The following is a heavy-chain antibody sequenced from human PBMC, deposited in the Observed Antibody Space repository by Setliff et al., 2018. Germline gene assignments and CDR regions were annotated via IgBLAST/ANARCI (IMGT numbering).Heavy chain of an antibody. CDR2: IYHSGST. D-gene: IGHD1-26*01. Sequence: SETLSLTCTASGYSISSGYYWGWIRQPPGKGLEWIGSIYHSGSTYYNPSLKSRVTISVDTSKNQFSLKLSSVTAADTAVYYCARDKPIIVGAPMDWFDPWGQGTLVTVS. V-gene: IGHV4-38-2*02. J-gene: IGHJ5*02. CDR1: GYSISSGYY. CDR3: ARDKPIIVGAPMDWFDP.